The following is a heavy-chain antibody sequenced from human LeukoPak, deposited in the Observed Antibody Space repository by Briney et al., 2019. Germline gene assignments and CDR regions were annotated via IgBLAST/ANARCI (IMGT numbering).Heavy chain of an antibody. CDR3: ARAPEQWLVDY. Sequence: SETLSLTCTVSGGSISSGGYSWSWIRQHPGKGLEWIGYIYYSGSTYYNPSLKSRVTISVDTSKNQFSLKLSSVTAADTAVYYCARAPEQWLVDYWGQGTLVTVSS. CDR1: GGSISSGGYS. J-gene: IGHJ4*02. V-gene: IGHV4-31*03. CDR2: IYYSGST. D-gene: IGHD6-19*01.